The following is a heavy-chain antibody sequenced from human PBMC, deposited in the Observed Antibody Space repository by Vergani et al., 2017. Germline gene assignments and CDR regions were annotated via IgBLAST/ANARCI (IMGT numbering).Heavy chain of an antibody. J-gene: IGHJ6*03. CDR2: STPISNTA. Sequence: QVQLEQSGAEVKRPGSSLNVSCKASGETFHNIAITWVRQAPGQGLEWMAGSTPISNTATYSQKFQGRVRIIADESTSTAYLEISRLRYDDTAVYYCATVHSTSSGGGIHYSYFPDGGGRWTTVTVSS. CDR1: GETFHNIA. D-gene: IGHD6-6*01. V-gene: IGHV1-69*01. CDR3: ATVHSTSSGGGIHYSYFPDG.